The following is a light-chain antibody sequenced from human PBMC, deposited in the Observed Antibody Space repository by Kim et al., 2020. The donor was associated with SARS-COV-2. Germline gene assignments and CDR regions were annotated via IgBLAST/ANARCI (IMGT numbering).Light chain of an antibody. CDR3: QQYYDYPCT. Sequence: SASTGDRVNITWRASQDIIGYLAWYQQKPGQAPKLLLYAASTLQSGVPSRFSGSGSGTEFTLTISCLQSEDFATYYCQQYYDYPCTFALGTKLEI. CDR1: QDIIGY. V-gene: IGKV1-8*01. CDR2: AAS. J-gene: IGKJ2*02.